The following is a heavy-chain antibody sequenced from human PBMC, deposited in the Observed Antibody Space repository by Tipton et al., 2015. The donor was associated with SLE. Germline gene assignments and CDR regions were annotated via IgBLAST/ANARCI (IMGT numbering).Heavy chain of an antibody. J-gene: IGHJ4*02. D-gene: IGHD3-3*01. V-gene: IGHV4-59*11. Sequence: TLSLTCTVSGGSLNSHYWNWIRQPPGKGLQWIGYVCYTGSTNYNPSLKSRVTMSVDMSKNQLSLKLSSATAADTAIYYCAREVGKAFWSGYSNWGQGTMVTVSS. CDR3: AREVGKAFWSGYSN. CDR2: VCYTGST. CDR1: GGSLNSHY.